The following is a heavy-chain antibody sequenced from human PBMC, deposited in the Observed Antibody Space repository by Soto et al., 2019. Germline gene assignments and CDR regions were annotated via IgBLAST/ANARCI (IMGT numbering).Heavy chain of an antibody. Sequence: GGSLRLSCAASGFTFSSYGMHWVRQAPGKGLEWAAVIWYDGSNKYYADSVKGRFTISRDNSKNTLYLQMNSLRAEDTAVYYCARDPVADRYYYYYGMDVWGQGTTVTVSS. J-gene: IGHJ6*02. D-gene: IGHD6-6*01. CDR3: ARDPVADRYYYYYGMDV. CDR1: GFTFSSYG. CDR2: IWYDGSNK. V-gene: IGHV3-33*01.